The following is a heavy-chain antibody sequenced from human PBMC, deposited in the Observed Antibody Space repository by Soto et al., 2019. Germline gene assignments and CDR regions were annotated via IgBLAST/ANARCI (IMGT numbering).Heavy chain of an antibody. J-gene: IGHJ4*02. Sequence: SLTCAVYGGSFSGYYWSWIRQPPGKGLEWIGEINHSGSTNYNPSLKSRATISVDTSKNTLYLQMNSLRAEDTAVYYCARDSGSYADYWGQGTLVTVSS. V-gene: IGHV4-34*01. CDR1: GGSFSGYY. D-gene: IGHD1-26*01. CDR3: ARDSGSYADY. CDR2: INHSGST.